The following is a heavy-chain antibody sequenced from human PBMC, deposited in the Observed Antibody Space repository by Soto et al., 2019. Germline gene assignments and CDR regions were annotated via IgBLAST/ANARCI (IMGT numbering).Heavy chain of an antibody. D-gene: IGHD3-3*01. CDR1: GGSISSSNW. Sequence: QVQLQESGPGLVKPSGTLSLTCAVSGGSISSSNWWSWVRQPPGKGLEWIGEIYHSGSTNYNPSLKSRVTMSVDKSKNQFSLKLSSVTAADTAVYYCARVDGITIFGVVDRHFDYWGQGTLVTVSS. CDR2: IYHSGST. V-gene: IGHV4-4*02. CDR3: ARVDGITIFGVVDRHFDY. J-gene: IGHJ4*02.